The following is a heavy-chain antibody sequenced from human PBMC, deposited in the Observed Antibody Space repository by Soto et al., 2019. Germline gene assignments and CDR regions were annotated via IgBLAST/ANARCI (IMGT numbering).Heavy chain of an antibody. D-gene: IGHD2-2*01. CDR2: ISAYNGNT. V-gene: IGHV1-18*01. CDR3: ARAKAPGYCSSTSCPRYWFDP. CDR1: GYTFTSYG. J-gene: IGHJ5*02. Sequence: GASVKVSCKASGYTFTSYGISWVRQAPGQGLEWMGWISAYNGNTNYAQKLQGRVTMTTDTSTSTAYMELRSLRSDDTAVYYCARAKAPGYCSSTSCPRYWFDPWGQGTLVTVSS.